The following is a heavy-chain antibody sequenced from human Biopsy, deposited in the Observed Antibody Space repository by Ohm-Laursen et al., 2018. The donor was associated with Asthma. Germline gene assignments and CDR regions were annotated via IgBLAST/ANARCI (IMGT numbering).Heavy chain of an antibody. Sequence: ASVKVSCKASGDSFSNYAISWVRQAPGQGLEWMGGLIPVLGTPDHAQMFEGRVTITADESTGTAYMELSSLSSEDTAVYYCARGYSGSDRIVYYYSGLEVWGQGTTVTVSS. CDR3: ARGYSGSDRIVYYYSGLEV. D-gene: IGHD5-12*01. V-gene: IGHV1-69*13. CDR2: LIPVLGTP. J-gene: IGHJ6*02. CDR1: GDSFSNYA.